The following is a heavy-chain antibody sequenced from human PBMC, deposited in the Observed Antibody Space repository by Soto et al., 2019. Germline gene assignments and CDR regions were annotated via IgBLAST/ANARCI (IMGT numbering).Heavy chain of an antibody. CDR3: AKEEEWLQVLWVFDY. D-gene: IGHD5-12*01. Sequence: QVQLVESGGGVVQPGRSLRLSCAASGFTFSSYGMHWVRQAPGKGLEWVAVISYDGSNKYYADSVKGRFTISRDNSKNTLYLQINSLRAEDTAVYYCAKEEEWLQVLWVFDYWGQGTLVTVSS. J-gene: IGHJ4*02. CDR2: ISYDGSNK. CDR1: GFTFSSYG. V-gene: IGHV3-30*18.